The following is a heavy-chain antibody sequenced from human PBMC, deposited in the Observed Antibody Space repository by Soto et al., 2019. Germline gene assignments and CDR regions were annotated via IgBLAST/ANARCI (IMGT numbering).Heavy chain of an antibody. CDR2: ISGSGAST. V-gene: IGHV3-23*01. D-gene: IGHD3-16*02. Sequence: GSLRLSCAASGXTFSNYSMSWVRQAPGKGLEWVSAISGSGASTYYADSVKGRFTISRDNSKNTLYLQMNSLRAEDTAVYYFAKDAELRLGELSFRYYFDYWGQGTLVTVSS. J-gene: IGHJ4*02. CDR3: AKDAELRLGELSFRYYFDY. CDR1: GXTFSNYS.